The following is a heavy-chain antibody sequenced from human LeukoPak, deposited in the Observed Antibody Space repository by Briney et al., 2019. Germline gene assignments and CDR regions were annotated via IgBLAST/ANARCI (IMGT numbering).Heavy chain of an antibody. Sequence: SETLSLTCTVSGGSINSNFWGWIRQPPGKGLEWIGYIYHTGTTNYNPSLNSRVTISVDTPKFQVSPNLTSVTAADTAVYYCARGNIYGAYWFFDFWGRGTLVSVSS. CDR1: GGSINSNF. D-gene: IGHD2/OR15-2a*01. CDR3: ARGNIYGAYWFFDF. CDR2: IYHTGTT. V-gene: IGHV4-59*01. J-gene: IGHJ2*01.